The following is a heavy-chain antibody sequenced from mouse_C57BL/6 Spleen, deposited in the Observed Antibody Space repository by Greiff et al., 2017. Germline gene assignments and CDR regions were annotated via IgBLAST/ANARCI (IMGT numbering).Heavy chain of an antibody. J-gene: IGHJ4*01. Sequence: VQLQQPGAELVKPGASVKLSCKASGYTFTSYWMHWVKQRPGQGLEWIGMIHPNSGSTNYNEKFKSKATLTVDKSSSTAYMQLSSLTSEDSAVYYCARGSTVVDPYAMDYWGQGTSVTVSS. D-gene: IGHD1-1*01. CDR3: ARGSTVVDPYAMDY. V-gene: IGHV1-64*01. CDR1: GYTFTSYW. CDR2: IHPNSGST.